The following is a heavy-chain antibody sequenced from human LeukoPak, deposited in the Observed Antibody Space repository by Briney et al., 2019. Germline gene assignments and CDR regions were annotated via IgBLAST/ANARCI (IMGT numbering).Heavy chain of an antibody. CDR1: GFTFDDYA. D-gene: IGHD3-22*01. Sequence: GRSLRLSCAASGFTFDDYAMHWVRQAPGKGLEWVSGISWNSGSIGYADSVKGRFTISRDNAKNSLYLQMNSLRAEDTALYYCAKDIYYDSSGYSLFDYWDQGTLVTVSS. V-gene: IGHV3-9*01. CDR2: ISWNSGSI. J-gene: IGHJ4*02. CDR3: AKDIYYDSSGYSLFDY.